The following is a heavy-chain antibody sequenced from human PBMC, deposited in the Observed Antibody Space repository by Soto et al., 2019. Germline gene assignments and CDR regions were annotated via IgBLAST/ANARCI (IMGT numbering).Heavy chain of an antibody. CDR2: MNPNSGNT. Sequence: QVQLVQSGAEVKKPGASVKVSCKASGYTFTSYDINWVRQATGQGLEWMGWMNPNSGNTGYAQKFQGRVTMTRNTSISTAYMELSSLRSEDTAVYYCARVEVVVVPAAVYYYYYMDVWGNGTTVTVS. V-gene: IGHV1-8*01. J-gene: IGHJ6*03. D-gene: IGHD2-2*01. CDR1: GYTFTSYD. CDR3: ARVEVVVVPAAVYYYYYMDV.